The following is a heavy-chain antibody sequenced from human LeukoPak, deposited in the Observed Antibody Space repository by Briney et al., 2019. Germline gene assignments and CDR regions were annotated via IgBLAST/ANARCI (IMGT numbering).Heavy chain of an antibody. CDR3: ARDTGSSPGDY. J-gene: IGHJ4*02. CDR2: MNPNSGNT. D-gene: IGHD1-26*01. Sequence: ASVKVSCKASGYTFTSYDINWVRQATGQGLEWMGWMNPNSGNTGYAQKFQGRVTMTTDTSTSTAYMDLRSLRSDDTAVYYCARDTGSSPGDYWGQGTLVTVSS. V-gene: IGHV1-8*02. CDR1: GYTFTSYD.